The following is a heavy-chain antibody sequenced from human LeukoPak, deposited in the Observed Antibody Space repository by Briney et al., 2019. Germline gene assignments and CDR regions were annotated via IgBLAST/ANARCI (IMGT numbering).Heavy chain of an antibody. J-gene: IGHJ6*03. CDR3: ARASDSSSWYSDFHYYYMDV. V-gene: IGHV4-34*01. CDR1: GGSFSGYY. CDR2: INHSGST. Sequence: SETLSLTCAVYGGSFSGYYWSWIRQPPGKGLEWIGEINHSGSTNYNPSLKSRVTMSVDTSKNQFSLKLSSVTAADTAVYYCARASDSSSWYSDFHYYYMDVWGKGTTVTISS. D-gene: IGHD6-13*01.